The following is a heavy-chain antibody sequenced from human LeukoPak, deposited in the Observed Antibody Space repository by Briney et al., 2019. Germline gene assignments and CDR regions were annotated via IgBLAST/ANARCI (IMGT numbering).Heavy chain of an antibody. V-gene: IGHV3-23*01. Sequence: GGSLRLSCAASGFTFSSYAMSWVRQAPGKGLEWVSAISGSGGSTYYADSVKGRFTISRDNSKNTLYLQMNSLRAEDTAVYYCAKSYPLTIFGVVITGFDNWGQGTLVTVSS. CDR1: GFTFSSYA. J-gene: IGHJ4*02. CDR2: ISGSGGST. CDR3: AKSYPLTIFGVVITGFDN. D-gene: IGHD3-3*01.